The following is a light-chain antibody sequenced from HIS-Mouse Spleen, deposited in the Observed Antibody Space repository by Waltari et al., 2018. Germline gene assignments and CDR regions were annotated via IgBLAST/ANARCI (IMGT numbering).Light chain of an antibody. Sequence: SSELTQDPAVSVALGQPVRITCQGNSLRRDYASWYQQKPGQAPVLVIYGKNNRPSGIPDRFSGSSSGNTASLTITGAQAEDEADYYCNSRDSSGNHYVFGTGTKVTVL. CDR1: SLRRDY. CDR2: GKN. J-gene: IGLJ1*01. CDR3: NSRDSSGNHYV. V-gene: IGLV3-19*01.